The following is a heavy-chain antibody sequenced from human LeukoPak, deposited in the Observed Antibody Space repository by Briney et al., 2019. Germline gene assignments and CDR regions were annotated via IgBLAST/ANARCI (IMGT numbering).Heavy chain of an antibody. J-gene: IGHJ3*02. D-gene: IGHD6-19*01. CDR1: GFTFSSYA. V-gene: IGHV3-64*01. CDR3: ATREIGYSSGWYSDAFDI. CDR2: ISSNGGST. Sequence: GGSLRLSCAASGFTFSSYAMHWVRQAPGKGLEYVPAISSNGGSTYYANSVKGRFTISRDNSKNTLYLQMGSLRAEDMAVYYCATREIGYSSGWYSDAFDIWGQGTMVTVSS.